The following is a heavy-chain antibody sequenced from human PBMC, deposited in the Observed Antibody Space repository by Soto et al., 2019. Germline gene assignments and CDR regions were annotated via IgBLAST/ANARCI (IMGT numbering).Heavy chain of an antibody. Sequence: PGGSLRLSCAASGFTVRSNYMSWVRQAPGKGLEWVSAIYSGGSTYYADSVKGRFTISRDNSKNTLYLQMNSLRAEDTAVYYCARVVYYDSSYFDYWGQGTLVTVSS. D-gene: IGHD3-22*01. CDR1: GFTVRSNY. CDR2: IYSGGST. CDR3: ARVVYYDSSYFDY. V-gene: IGHV3-53*01. J-gene: IGHJ4*02.